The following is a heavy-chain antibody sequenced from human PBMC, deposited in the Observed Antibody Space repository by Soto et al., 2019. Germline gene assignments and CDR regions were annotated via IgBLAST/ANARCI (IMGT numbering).Heavy chain of an antibody. D-gene: IGHD2-15*01. CDR2: ITSSGTYI. V-gene: IGHV3-21*01. CDR1: DFTFSSYS. Sequence: EVQLVESGGGLVKPGGSLRLSCAASDFTFSSYSMNWVRQAPGKGLEWVSSITSSGTYIYYADSVKGRFTISRDNAKNSLYLQMNSLRAEDTAVYYCAREGSSHRYYFDYWGQGTLVTVSS. CDR3: AREGSSHRYYFDY. J-gene: IGHJ4*02.